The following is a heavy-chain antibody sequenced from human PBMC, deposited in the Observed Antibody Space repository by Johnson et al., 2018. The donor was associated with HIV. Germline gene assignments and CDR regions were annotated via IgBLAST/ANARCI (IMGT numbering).Heavy chain of an antibody. CDR3: GKDMGGKRNAFDI. CDR1: GFTVNSNY. V-gene: IGHV3-30*18. D-gene: IGHD1-26*01. Sequence: QMLLVESGGGLVQPGGSLRLSCAASGFTVNSNYINWVRQAPGKGLEWVAVMSHDGTNKYYADSVRGRFTISRDNSKNTLYLQMNSLRAEDTAVYYCGKDMGGKRNAFDIWGQGTMVTVSS. J-gene: IGHJ3*02. CDR2: MSHDGTNK.